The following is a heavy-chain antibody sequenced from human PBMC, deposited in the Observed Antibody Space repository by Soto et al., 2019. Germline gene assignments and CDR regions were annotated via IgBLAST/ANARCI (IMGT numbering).Heavy chain of an antibody. J-gene: IGHJ6*02. CDR1: GFTFSSYG. Sequence: GGSLRLSCAASGFTFSSYGMHWVRQAPGKGLEWVAVIWYDGSNKYYADSVKGRFTISRDNSKNTLYLQMNSLRAEDTAVYYCARVRCSGGSCYLGGMDVWGQGTTVTVSS. CDR2: IWYDGSNK. D-gene: IGHD2-15*01. CDR3: ARVRCSGGSCYLGGMDV. V-gene: IGHV3-33*01.